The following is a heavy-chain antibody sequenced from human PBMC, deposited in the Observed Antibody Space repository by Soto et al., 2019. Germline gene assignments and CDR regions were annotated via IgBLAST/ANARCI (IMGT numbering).Heavy chain of an antibody. CDR2: IHSGGNT. J-gene: IGHJ6*02. Sequence: EVQLVESGGTLVQPGGSLRLSCAASGFDASVNYMTWVRQAPVKGLEWVSAIHSGGNTFYADSVKGRFTISRDNSKNTLYLQMNSLRVEDTAMYYCVRENYYYGMDVWGQGTAVTVSS. CDR1: GFDASVNY. V-gene: IGHV3-66*01. CDR3: VRENYYYGMDV.